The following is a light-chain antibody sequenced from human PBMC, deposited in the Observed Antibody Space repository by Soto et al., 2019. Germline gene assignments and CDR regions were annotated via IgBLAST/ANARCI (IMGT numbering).Light chain of an antibody. Sequence: DLQMTQSPSSLSASVGDRVTITCQASQDIRKYLNWYQQKPGRAPKLLIYGASNFETGVPSRFSGSGYGTDFTFTISSLQPEDIATYYCQHYDNLPPFTFGPVTKVAIK. CDR2: GAS. CDR3: QHYDNLPPFT. CDR1: QDIRKY. J-gene: IGKJ3*01. V-gene: IGKV1-33*01.